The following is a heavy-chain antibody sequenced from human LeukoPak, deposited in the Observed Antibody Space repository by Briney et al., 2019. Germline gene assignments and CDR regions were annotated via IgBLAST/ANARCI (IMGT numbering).Heavy chain of an antibody. CDR1: GFTFSIYA. J-gene: IGHJ4*02. Sequence: GGSLRLSCAASGFTFSIYAMSWVRQAPRKGLEWVSAISGSGGSTYYADSVKGRFTISRDNSKNTLYLQMNSLRAEDTAVYYCAKIAEAVSSNYYFDYWGQGTLVTVSS. CDR3: AKIAEAVSSNYYFDY. V-gene: IGHV3-23*01. D-gene: IGHD2-21*01. CDR2: ISGSGGST.